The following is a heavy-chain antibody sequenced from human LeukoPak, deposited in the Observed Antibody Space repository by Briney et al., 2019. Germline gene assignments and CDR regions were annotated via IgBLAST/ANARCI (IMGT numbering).Heavy chain of an antibody. J-gene: IGHJ4*02. CDR3: AKFQYLYSYGCLDS. CDR1: GFTFSSYG. D-gene: IGHD5-18*01. Sequence: GGSLRLSCAASGFTFSSYGMHWVRQAPGKGLEWVAFIRYDGSNKYYADSVKGRFTISRDNSKNTLYLQMSSLRAEDTAVYYCAKFQYLYSYGCLDSWGQGTLVAVSS. V-gene: IGHV3-30*02. CDR2: IRYDGSNK.